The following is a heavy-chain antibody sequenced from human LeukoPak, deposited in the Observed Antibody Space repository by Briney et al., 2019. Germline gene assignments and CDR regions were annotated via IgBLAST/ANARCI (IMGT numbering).Heavy chain of an antibody. Sequence: SETLSLTCTVSGGSINSYYWSWIRQPPGKGLEWIGYIYYSGSTNYNPSLKSRVTISVDTSKNQFSLKLSSVTAADTAVYYCARAQYDFWSGLAYYFDYWGQGTLVTVSS. V-gene: IGHV4-59*01. CDR2: IYYSGST. D-gene: IGHD3-3*01. CDR1: GGSINSYY. CDR3: ARAQYDFWSGLAYYFDY. J-gene: IGHJ4*02.